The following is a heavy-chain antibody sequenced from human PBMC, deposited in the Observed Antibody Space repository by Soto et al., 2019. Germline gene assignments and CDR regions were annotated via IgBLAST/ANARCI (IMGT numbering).Heavy chain of an antibody. CDR3: AKVRLTGYRGYPHLL. J-gene: IGHJ3*01. Sequence: GGSLRLSCAASGFTFNNYAMNWVRQAPGRGLEWVSIISPNGDSTYYADSVKGRFTISRDNSQNTAFLQMNSLRAEDTAIYFCAKVRLTGYRGYPHLLWGQGRLFSV. V-gene: IGHV3-23*01. D-gene: IGHD6-25*01. CDR1: GFTFNNYA. CDR2: ISPNGDST.